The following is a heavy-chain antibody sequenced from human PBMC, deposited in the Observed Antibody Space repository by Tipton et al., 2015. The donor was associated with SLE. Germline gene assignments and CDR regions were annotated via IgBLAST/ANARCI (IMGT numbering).Heavy chain of an antibody. D-gene: IGHD5/OR15-5a*01. V-gene: IGHV4-4*02. J-gene: IGHJ3*02. CDR3: AGVSRDAFEI. Sequence: GLVKPSGTLTLTCGVSGGAISSVNWWSWVRQPPGKGLEWIGEINHSGSTNYNPSLKSRVTISVDTSKNQFSLKLSSVTAADTAVYYCAGVSRDAFEIWGQGTMVTVSS. CDR2: INHSGST. CDR1: GGAISSVNW.